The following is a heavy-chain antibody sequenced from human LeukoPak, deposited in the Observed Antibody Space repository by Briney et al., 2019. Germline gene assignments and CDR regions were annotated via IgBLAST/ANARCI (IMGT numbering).Heavy chain of an antibody. CDR1: GYTFTGYY. Sequence: ASVKVSCRASGYTFTGYYMHWVRQAPGQGLEWMGWINPNSGGTNYAQKFRGRVTMTRDTSISTAYMELSRLRSDDTAVYYSATATYYYDSSGYYSGFDYWGQGTLVTVSS. CDR2: INPNSGGT. V-gene: IGHV1-2*02. J-gene: IGHJ4*02. D-gene: IGHD3-22*01. CDR3: ATATYYYDSSGYYSGFDY.